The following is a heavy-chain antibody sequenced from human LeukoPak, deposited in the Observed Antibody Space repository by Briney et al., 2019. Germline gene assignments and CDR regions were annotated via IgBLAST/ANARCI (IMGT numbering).Heavy chain of an antibody. CDR1: GFTFGSYW. CDR2: IKQDGGAK. V-gene: IGHV3-7*01. CDR3: ARDVSN. Sequence: GGSLRLSCVVSGFTFGSYWMNWVRQAPGKGLEWVANIKQDGGAKYFVDSVKGRFTISRDNAKNSLYLQMNSLRAEDTAVYYCARDVSNWGQGTLVTVSS. J-gene: IGHJ4*02. D-gene: IGHD2-8*01.